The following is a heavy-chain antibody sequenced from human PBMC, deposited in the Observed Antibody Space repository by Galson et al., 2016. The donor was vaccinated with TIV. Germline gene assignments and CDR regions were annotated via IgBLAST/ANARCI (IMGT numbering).Heavy chain of an antibody. Sequence: VKVSCTASGDTFTSYPFNWVRQAPGQGLEWMGGIIPLFGTANYAQKFQGRVTVTADESTSTVYLDLSSLRSEDTAVYYCAKDRNTALDTYHYYYGMDVWGQGTTVTVSS. J-gene: IGHJ6*02. CDR2: IIPLFGTA. CDR3: AKDRNTALDTYHYYYGMDV. V-gene: IGHV1-69*01. CDR1: GDTFTSYP. D-gene: IGHD5-18*01.